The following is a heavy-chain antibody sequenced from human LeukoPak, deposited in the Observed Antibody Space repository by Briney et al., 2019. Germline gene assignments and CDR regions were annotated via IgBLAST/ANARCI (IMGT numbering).Heavy chain of an antibody. J-gene: IGHJ6*02. Sequence: LETLSLTCAVYGGSFSGYYWSWIRQPPGKGLEWIGEIYHSGSTNYNPSLKSRVTISVDMSKNQFSLKLGSVTAADTAMYYCARGRYYYGMDVWGQGTTVTVSS. CDR2: IYHSGST. CDR3: ARGRYYYGMDV. CDR1: GGSFSGYY. V-gene: IGHV4-34*01.